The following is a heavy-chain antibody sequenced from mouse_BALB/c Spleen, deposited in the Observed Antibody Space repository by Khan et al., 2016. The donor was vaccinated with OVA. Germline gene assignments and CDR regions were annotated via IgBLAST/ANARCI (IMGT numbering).Heavy chain of an antibody. Sequence: QVRLQQSGAELVRPGVSVKISCKGSGYTFTDFTMHWVKQSHAKSLEWIGVISTYYGDVTYNQKFKGKATMTVDKSSSTAYMELARLTSEDSAIDYCTRGGGGNRFAYGGQGTLVTVSA. J-gene: IGHJ3*01. CDR2: ISTYYGDV. CDR3: TRGGGGNRFAY. V-gene: IGHV1S137*01. CDR1: GYTFTDFT.